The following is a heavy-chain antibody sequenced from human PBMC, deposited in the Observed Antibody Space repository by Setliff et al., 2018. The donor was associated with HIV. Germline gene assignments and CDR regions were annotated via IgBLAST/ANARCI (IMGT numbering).Heavy chain of an antibody. CDR1: GFTFSGST. CDR3: VRLDGNSWEEMQNYYYGMDV. J-gene: IGHJ6*02. CDR2: IRTRPNNYAA. D-gene: IGHD6-13*01. V-gene: IGHV3-73*01. Sequence: PGGSLRLSCAGPGFTFSGSTLHWVRQASGKGLEWVGRIRTRPNNYAAAYSSSVKGRFAISRDDSKSTVYLQMNSLKTEDTAIYYCVRLDGNSWEEMQNYYYGMDVWGQGTAVTVSS.